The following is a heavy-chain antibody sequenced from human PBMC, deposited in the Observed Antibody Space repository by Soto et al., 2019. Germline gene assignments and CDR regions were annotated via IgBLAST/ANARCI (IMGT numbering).Heavy chain of an antibody. V-gene: IGHV3-33*01. CDR1: GFTFSSYG. Sequence: PGGSLRLSCAASGFTFSSYGMHWVRQAPGKGLEWVAVIWYDGSNKYYADSVKGRFTISRDNSKNTLYLQMNSLRAEDTAVYYCAREKRHRGSFDYWGQGTQVTVSS. CDR3: AREKRHRGSFDY. CDR2: IWYDGSNK. J-gene: IGHJ4*02.